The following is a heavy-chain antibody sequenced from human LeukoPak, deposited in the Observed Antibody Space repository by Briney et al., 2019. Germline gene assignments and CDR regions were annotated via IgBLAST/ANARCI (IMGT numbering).Heavy chain of an antibody. D-gene: IGHD5-18*01. J-gene: IGHJ4*02. CDR3: GKTTVGYSSGQKPAWPVDY. V-gene: IGHV3-23*01. CDR2: IFGSGGSP. CDR1: GFTFGSHA. Sequence: GGSLRLSCEASGFTFGSHAMYWVRLAPGKGLEWVAGIFGSGGSPHYADPVKGRFTISRDNSRNTVYLQINSLRAEETAVYYCGKTTVGYSSGQKPAWPVDYWGQGTLVTVSS.